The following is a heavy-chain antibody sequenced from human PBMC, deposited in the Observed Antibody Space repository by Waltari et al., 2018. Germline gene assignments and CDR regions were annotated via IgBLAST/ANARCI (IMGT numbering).Heavy chain of an antibody. V-gene: IGHV3-53*01. CDR2: LYHAGNT. CDR3: ARGNTKYGMDV. J-gene: IGHJ6*02. D-gene: IGHD2-8*01. Sequence: EVQLVYSGGHLIQPGGSLNVSCAASGFNVSSYYMNWVRQAPGKGLEWVSILYHAGNTYYADSVKGRFTFSRDNSKNTLYLQMNSLRAEDTAVYYCARGNTKYGMDVWGPGTTVTVSS. CDR1: GFNVSSYY.